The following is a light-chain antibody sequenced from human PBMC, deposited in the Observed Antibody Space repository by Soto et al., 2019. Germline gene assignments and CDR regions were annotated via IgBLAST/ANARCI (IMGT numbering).Light chain of an antibody. V-gene: IGKV3-15*01. CDR2: GAS. J-gene: IGKJ1*01. CDR1: QSVSSN. CDR3: QQYNNWPPMA. Sequence: EIVMTHSPATLSVSPGERATLSCRASQSVSSNLTWYQQKPGQAPTLLIYGASTRATGIPAWFSGSGSGTEFTLTISILQSEDFAVYYCQQYNNWPPMAFGQGTKVEI.